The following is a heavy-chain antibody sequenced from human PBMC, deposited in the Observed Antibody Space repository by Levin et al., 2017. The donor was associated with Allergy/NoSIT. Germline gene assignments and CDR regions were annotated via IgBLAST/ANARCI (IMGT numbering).Heavy chain of an antibody. D-gene: IGHD6-6*01. J-gene: IGHJ5*02. CDR2: IYYSGST. CDR3: ATRPSSIAARLILPSTS. Sequence: SETLSLTCTVSGGSISSSSYYWGWIRQPPGKGLEWIGSIYYSGSTYYNPSLKSRVTISVDTSKNQFSLKLSSVTAADTAVYYCATRPSSIAARLILPSTSWGQGTLVTVSS. CDR1: GGSISSSSYY. V-gene: IGHV4-39*01.